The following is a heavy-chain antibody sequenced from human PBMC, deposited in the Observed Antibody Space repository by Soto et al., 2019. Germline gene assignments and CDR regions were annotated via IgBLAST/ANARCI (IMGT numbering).Heavy chain of an antibody. CDR2: ISGSGDST. V-gene: IGHV3-23*01. Sequence: EVQLFESGGGFVQPGRSLRLSCAASGFTFSSYAMRWVRQAPGKGLEWVSAISGSGDSTYYADSVKGRFTTSRDNSKNTLYLQMNRLRAEDTAVYYCARRGSGSYYDYWGQGTLVTVSS. D-gene: IGHD1-26*01. CDR3: ARRGSGSYYDY. J-gene: IGHJ4*02. CDR1: GFTFSSYA.